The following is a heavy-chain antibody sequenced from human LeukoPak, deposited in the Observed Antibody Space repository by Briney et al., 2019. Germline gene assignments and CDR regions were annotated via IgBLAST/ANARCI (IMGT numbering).Heavy chain of an antibody. V-gene: IGHV1-69*06. CDR1: GGTFGNFA. Sequence: ASVKVSCKASGGTFGNFAFSGVRQVPGQGLEWMGGIIPLFNTTNYAEKFQGRVTMSPDKSTSTAYMELSSLRYEDTAIYFCARTWSGSYTNYFDFWGQGTLVTVSS. J-gene: IGHJ4*02. CDR3: ARTWSGSYTNYFDF. CDR2: IIPLFNTT. D-gene: IGHD1-26*01.